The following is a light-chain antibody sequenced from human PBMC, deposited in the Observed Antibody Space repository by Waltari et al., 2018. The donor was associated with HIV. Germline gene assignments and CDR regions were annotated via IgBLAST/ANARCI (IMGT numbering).Light chain of an antibody. V-gene: IGLV3-25*03. J-gene: IGLJ2*01. CDR2: KDS. CDR3: QSADSSGTYPVV. Sequence: SYELTQPPSVSVSPGQTARITCSGDALPKQYAYWSQQKTGQAPVVVIYKDSERASGIPERFSGSSSGTTVTLTISGVQAEDEADYYCQSADSSGTYPVVFGGGTKLTVL. CDR1: ALPKQY.